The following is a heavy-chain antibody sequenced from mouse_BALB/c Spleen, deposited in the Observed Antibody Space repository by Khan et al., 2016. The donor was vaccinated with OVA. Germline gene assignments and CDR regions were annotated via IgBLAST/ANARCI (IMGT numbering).Heavy chain of an antibody. D-gene: IGHD4-1*01. CDR2: ISSDGDYT. V-gene: IGHV5-6*01. CDR3: ASHLTVSFAY. Sequence: EVELVESGGDLVKPGGSLKLSCAASGFTFRSYSMSWVRQTPDKRLEWVATISSDGDYTYFPDSVKGRFTISRDNTKNTLNLQMSSLKSEDTALYYCASHLTVSFAYWGQGTLVTVSA. CDR1: GFTFRSYS. J-gene: IGHJ3*01.